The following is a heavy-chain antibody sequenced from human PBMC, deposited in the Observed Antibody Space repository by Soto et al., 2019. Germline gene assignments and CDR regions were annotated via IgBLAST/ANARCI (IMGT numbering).Heavy chain of an antibody. J-gene: IGHJ6*02. CDR2: IRSKANSYAT. CDR1: GXTFSGSA. Sequence: LSCAASGXTFSGSAMHWVRQASGKGLEWVGRIRSKANSYATAYAASVKGRFTISRDDSKNTAYLQMNSLKTEDTAVYYCTRPYYHGSGSYYNRYYYYGMDVWGQGTTVTVSS. D-gene: IGHD3-10*01. V-gene: IGHV3-73*01. CDR3: TRPYYHGSGSYYNRYYYYGMDV.